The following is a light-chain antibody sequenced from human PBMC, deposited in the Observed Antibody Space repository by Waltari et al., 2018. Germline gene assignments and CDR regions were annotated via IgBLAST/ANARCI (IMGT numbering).Light chain of an antibody. J-gene: IGKJ1*01. V-gene: IGKV4-1*01. CDR3: QQYYTPPWT. CDR1: RGVLSSSNNKNY. Sequence: DIVMTQSPDFLPVSLGERATINCTSSRGVLSSSNNKNYLAWYQHKSGQPPKLLIYWASTRHSGVPDRFSGSGSATEFTLTISSLKAEDVAVYYCQQYYTPPWTFGQGTKVEIK. CDR2: WAS.